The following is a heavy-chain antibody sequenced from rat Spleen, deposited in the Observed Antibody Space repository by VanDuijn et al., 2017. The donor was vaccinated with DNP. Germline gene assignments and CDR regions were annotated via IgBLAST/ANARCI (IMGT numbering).Heavy chain of an antibody. CDR2: MSGAGAT. CDR1: GVSLTNFG. J-gene: IGHJ3*01. V-gene: IGHV2S12*01. CDR3: TGGGSTIYPLIY. Sequence: QVQLRESGPGLVQPSQTLSLACTVSGVSLTNFGVNWVRQPPGRGLEWIAAMSGAGATYYNSVLKSRLSFSTDPSRNQVFLHMDSLLTEDTAIYFCTGGGSTIYPLIYWGQGTLVTVSS. D-gene: IGHD1-2*01.